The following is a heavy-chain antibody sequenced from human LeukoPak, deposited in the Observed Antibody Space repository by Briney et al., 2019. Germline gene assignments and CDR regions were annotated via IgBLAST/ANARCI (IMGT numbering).Heavy chain of an antibody. Sequence: SETLSLTCTVSGGSISSGSYYWSWIRQPAGKGLEWIGRIYTSGSTNYNPSLKSRVTISVDTSKNQFSLKLSSVTAADTAVYYCARGAGYCSSTSCYAGGLDYWGQGTLVTVSS. V-gene: IGHV4-61*02. CDR1: GGSISSGSYY. D-gene: IGHD2-2*01. J-gene: IGHJ4*02. CDR3: ARGAGYCSSTSCYAGGLDY. CDR2: IYTSGST.